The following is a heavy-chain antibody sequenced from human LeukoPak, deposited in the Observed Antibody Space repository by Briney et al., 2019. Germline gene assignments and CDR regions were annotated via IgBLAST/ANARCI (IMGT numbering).Heavy chain of an antibody. CDR3: ARGDDSSGYYYVLDY. V-gene: IGHV4-38-2*02. Sequence: SETLSLTCTVSGGSISSYYWGWIRQPPGKGLEWIGSIYHSGSTYYNPSLKSRVTISVDTSKNQFSLKLSSVTAADTAVYYCARGDDSSGYYYVLDYWGQGTLVTVSS. J-gene: IGHJ4*02. CDR1: GGSISSYY. D-gene: IGHD3-22*01. CDR2: IYHSGST.